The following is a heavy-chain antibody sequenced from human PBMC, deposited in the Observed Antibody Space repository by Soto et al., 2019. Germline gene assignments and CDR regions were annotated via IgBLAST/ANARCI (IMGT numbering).Heavy chain of an antibody. J-gene: IGHJ4*02. V-gene: IGHV4-61*01. CDR2: IYYSGST. Sequence: QVQLQESGPGLVKPSETLSLTCTVSGGSVSSGSYYWSWIRQPPGKGLEWIGYIYYSGSTNYNPSLKSRVTISVDTSKNQFSLKLSSVTAADTAVYYCASRTSVWGSYSDYWGQGTLVTVSS. CDR1: GGSVSSGSYY. CDR3: ASRTSVWGSYSDY. D-gene: IGHD3-16*01.